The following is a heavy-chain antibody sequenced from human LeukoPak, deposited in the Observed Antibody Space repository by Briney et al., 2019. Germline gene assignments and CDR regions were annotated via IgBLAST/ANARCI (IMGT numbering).Heavy chain of an antibody. J-gene: IGHJ4*02. Sequence: ASVKVSCKASGYTFTGYYMHWVRQAPGQGLEWMGWINPNSGGTNYAQEFQGRVTMTRDTSISTAYMELSRLRSDDTAVYYCARGVLLWFGELNYFDYWGQGTLVTVSS. V-gene: IGHV1-2*02. CDR2: INPNSGGT. CDR3: ARGVLLWFGELNYFDY. CDR1: GYTFTGYY. D-gene: IGHD3-10*01.